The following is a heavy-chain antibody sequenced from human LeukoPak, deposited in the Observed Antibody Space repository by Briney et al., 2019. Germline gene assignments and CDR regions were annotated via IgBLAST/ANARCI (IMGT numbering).Heavy chain of an antibody. D-gene: IGHD2-2*01. V-gene: IGHV3-33*01. CDR1: GFTFSSYG. CDR2: IWYEGNNK. CDR3: ARGWGSSIYASAFDI. J-gene: IGHJ3*02. Sequence: GGSLRLSCAASGFTFSSYGMHWVRQAPGKGLEWVALIWYEGNNKKYADSVKGRITISRDNPKNTLCLEMNSLRAEDTAVYYCARGWGSSIYASAFDIWGQGTMVTISS.